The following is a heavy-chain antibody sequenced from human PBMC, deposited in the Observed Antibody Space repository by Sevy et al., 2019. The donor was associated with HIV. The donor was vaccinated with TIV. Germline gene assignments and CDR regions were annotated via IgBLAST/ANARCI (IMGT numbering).Heavy chain of an antibody. J-gene: IGHJ4*02. Sequence: GGSLRLSCAASGFTFSSYAMSWVRQAPGKGLEWVSTISSTGNTHYTDSVEGRFSISRDNSKSTVFLQMNSLRSEDTAIYYCASGWLYWPTDYWGQGTLVTVSS. CDR1: GFTFSSYA. CDR3: ASGWLYWPTDY. V-gene: IGHV3-23*01. D-gene: IGHD6-19*01. CDR2: ISSTGNT.